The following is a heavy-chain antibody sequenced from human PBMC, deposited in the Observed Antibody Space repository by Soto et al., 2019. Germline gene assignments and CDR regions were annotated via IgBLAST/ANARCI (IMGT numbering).Heavy chain of an antibody. CDR3: ARTPVGIRFGELLDYYYYGMDV. D-gene: IGHD3-10*01. V-gene: IGHV1-18*01. CDR1: GYTFTSYG. CDR2: ISAYNGNT. J-gene: IGHJ6*02. Sequence: ASVKVSCKASGYTFTSYGISWVRQAPGQGLEWMGWISAYNGNTNYAQKLQGRVTMTTDTSTSTAYMELRSLRSDDTAVYYCARTPVGIRFGELLDYYYYGMDVWGQGTTVTVSS.